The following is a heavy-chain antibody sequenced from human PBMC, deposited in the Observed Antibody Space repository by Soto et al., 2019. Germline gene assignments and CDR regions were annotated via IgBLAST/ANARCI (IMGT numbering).Heavy chain of an antibody. Sequence: QLQLQDSGPGLVKPSETLSLTCTVSGGSISSSSYYWGWIRQPPGKGLERIGSIYYSGSTYYNPSLNSRVTITVDTSKTQFSLKLSSVTAADTAVYYCARRATTGTPWGMDVWGQGTTVTVSS. CDR3: ARRATTGTPWGMDV. V-gene: IGHV4-39*01. J-gene: IGHJ6*02. CDR2: IYYSGST. D-gene: IGHD1-1*01. CDR1: GGSISSSSYY.